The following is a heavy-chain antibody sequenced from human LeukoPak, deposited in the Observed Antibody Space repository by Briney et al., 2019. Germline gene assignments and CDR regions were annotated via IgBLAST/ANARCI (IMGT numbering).Heavy chain of an antibody. V-gene: IGHV1-69*04. D-gene: IGHD3-10*01. CDR3: AREGEYYYGSGSYRPLGFAP. J-gene: IGHJ5*02. CDR1: GGTFSSYA. Sequence: ASVKVSCKASGGTFSSYAISWVRQAPGQGLEWMGRIIPILGIANYAQKFQGRVTIIADKSTSTAYMELSSLRSEDTAVYYCAREGEYYYGSGSYRPLGFAPWGQGTLVTVSS. CDR2: IIPILGIA.